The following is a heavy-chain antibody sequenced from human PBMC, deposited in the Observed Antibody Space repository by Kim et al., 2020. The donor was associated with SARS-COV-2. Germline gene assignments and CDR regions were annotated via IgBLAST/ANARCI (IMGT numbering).Heavy chain of an antibody. J-gene: IGHJ4*02. V-gene: IGHV4-4*02. D-gene: IGHD6-19*01. CDR1: GGSISSSNW. CDR2: IYHSGTT. CDR3: ARDQVAGSLYFDY. Sequence: SETLSLTCAVSGGSISSSNWWSWVRQPPGKVLEWIGEIYHSGTTNYNPSLKSRVTISVDKSKNQFSLKLSSVTAADTTVYYCARDQVAGSLYFDYWGQGTLVTVSS.